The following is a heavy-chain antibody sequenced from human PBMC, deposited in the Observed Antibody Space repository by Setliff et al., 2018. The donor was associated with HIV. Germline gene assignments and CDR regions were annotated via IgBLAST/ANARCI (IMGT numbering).Heavy chain of an antibody. J-gene: IGHJ2*01. CDR3: ARVTRETDCSSTSCSYWYFDL. D-gene: IGHD2-2*01. CDR2: ISAYNGNK. V-gene: IGHV1-18*01. Sequence: ASVKVSCKASGYTFTSYGISWVRQAPGQGLEWMGWISAYNGNKNYAQKIQDRLTMTTDTSTSTAYMELRSLRSDDTAVYYCARVTRETDCSSTSCSYWYFDLWGRGTLVTVSS. CDR1: GYTFTSYG.